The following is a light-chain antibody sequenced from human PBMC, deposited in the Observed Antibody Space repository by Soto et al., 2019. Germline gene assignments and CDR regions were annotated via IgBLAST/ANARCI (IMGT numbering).Light chain of an antibody. CDR3: QHFKDYPLT. CDR2: AAS. V-gene: IGKV1-9*01. CDR1: QDINSY. Sequence: DIQLTQSPSFLSASGGDRVTITCRASQDINSYLAWYQQKPGQAPKLLSYAASTLQSGVPSRFSGSRSGTQFPLTISSLQPEDSATYYCQHFKDYPLTFGGGTKVEIK. J-gene: IGKJ4*01.